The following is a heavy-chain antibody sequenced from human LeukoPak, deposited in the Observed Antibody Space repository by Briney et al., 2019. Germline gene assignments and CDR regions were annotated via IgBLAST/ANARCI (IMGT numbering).Heavy chain of an antibody. Sequence: SQTLSLTCTVSGGSISSGSYYWSWIRQPAGKGLEWIGYIYYSGSTNYNPSLKSRVTISVDTSKNQFSLKLRSVTAADTAVYYCARVVQSTDSSGFYLPEYFQHWGQGTLVTVSS. CDR3: ARVVQSTDSSGFYLPEYFQH. CDR2: IYYSGST. V-gene: IGHV4-61*09. CDR1: GGSISSGSYY. J-gene: IGHJ1*01. D-gene: IGHD3-22*01.